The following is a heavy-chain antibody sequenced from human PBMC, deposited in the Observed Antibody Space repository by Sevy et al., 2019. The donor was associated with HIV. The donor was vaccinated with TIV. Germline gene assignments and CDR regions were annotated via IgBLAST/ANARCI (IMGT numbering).Heavy chain of an antibody. D-gene: IGHD2-15*01. CDR3: ARVGYCSGGSCSPLVHTRHYYYYMDV. Sequence: WGSLRLSCAASGFTFSSYEMNWVRQAPGKGLEWVSYISSSGSTIYYADSVKGRFTISRDNAKNSLYLQMNSLRAEDTAVYYCARVGYCSGGSCSPLVHTRHYYYYMDVWGKGTTVTVSS. CDR1: GFTFSSYE. CDR2: ISSSGSTI. V-gene: IGHV3-48*03. J-gene: IGHJ6*03.